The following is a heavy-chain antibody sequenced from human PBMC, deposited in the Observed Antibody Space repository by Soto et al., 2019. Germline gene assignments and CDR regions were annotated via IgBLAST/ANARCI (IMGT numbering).Heavy chain of an antibody. D-gene: IGHD4-4*01. J-gene: IGHJ4*02. Sequence: EVQLLESGGGLVQPGGSLRLSCAASGFTFSDYAMSWVRQAPGKGLDWVSAISSSGDHTFYADSVKGRFTISRDNSKNTLYLQVNSLRAEDTVVYYCAKLLRPGLQFFDFWGQGTLVTVSS. V-gene: IGHV3-23*01. CDR2: ISSSGDHT. CDR1: GFTFSDYA. CDR3: AKLLRPGLQFFDF.